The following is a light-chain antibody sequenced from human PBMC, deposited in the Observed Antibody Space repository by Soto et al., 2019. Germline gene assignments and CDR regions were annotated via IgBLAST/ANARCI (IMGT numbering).Light chain of an antibody. J-gene: IGKJ4*02. Sequence: EIVLTQSPATLSLSPGERATLSCRASQRVSSYLAWYQQKPGQAPRLLIYDASNRATGIPARFSGSGSGTDLTLNISSLEPEDFAVYYCQQRSNWHPLTFGGGTKVEIK. V-gene: IGKV3-11*01. CDR3: QQRSNWHPLT. CDR1: QRVSSY. CDR2: DAS.